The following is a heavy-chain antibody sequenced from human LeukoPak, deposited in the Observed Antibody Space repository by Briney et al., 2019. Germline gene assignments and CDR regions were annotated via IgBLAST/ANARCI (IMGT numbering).Heavy chain of an antibody. J-gene: IGHJ4*02. D-gene: IGHD3-22*01. CDR2: IYYSGST. Sequence: TETLSLTCAVYGGSFSGYYWSWIRQPPGKGLQWIGSIYYSGSTYYNPSLKSRVTISVDTSKNQFSLKLSSVTAADTAVYYCARVVQYYYDSSGYYYNWYFDYWGQGTLVTASS. CDR1: GGSFSGYY. V-gene: IGHV4-34*01. CDR3: ARVVQYYYDSSGYYYNWYFDY.